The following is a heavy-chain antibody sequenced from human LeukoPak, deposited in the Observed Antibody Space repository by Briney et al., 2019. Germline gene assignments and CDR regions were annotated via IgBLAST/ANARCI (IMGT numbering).Heavy chain of an antibody. J-gene: IGHJ4*02. CDR2: TYYRSKWYN. CDR3: ARESQGYSSGWYNGYFDY. CDR1: GDSVSSNSAA. Sequence: SQTLSLTCAISGDSVSSNSAAWNWIRQSPSRGREWLGRTYYRSKWYNDYAISVTSRITINPDTSKNQFSLQLNSVAPEDTAAYYCARESQGYSSGWYNGYFDYWGQGTLVTVSS. D-gene: IGHD6-19*01. V-gene: IGHV6-1*01.